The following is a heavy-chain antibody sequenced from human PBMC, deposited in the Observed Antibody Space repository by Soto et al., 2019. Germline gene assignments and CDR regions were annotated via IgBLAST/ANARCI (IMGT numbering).Heavy chain of an antibody. V-gene: IGHV4-34*01. CDR1: GGSCSGYY. J-gene: IGHJ6*02. CDR3: ARGRIAARLLTRQHYPYGMDV. CDR2: INHSGST. Sequence: SETLSLSCAVYGGSCSGYYWSWIRQPPGKGLEWIGEINHSGSTNYNPSLKSRVTISVDTSKNQFSLKLSSVTAADTAVYYCARGRIAARLLTRQHYPYGMDVSGQGPTVTLSS. D-gene: IGHD6-6*01.